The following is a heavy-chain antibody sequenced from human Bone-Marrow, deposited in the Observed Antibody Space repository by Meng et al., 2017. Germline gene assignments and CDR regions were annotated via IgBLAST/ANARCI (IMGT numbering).Heavy chain of an antibody. CDR2: ISAYNGNK. CDR1: GYHFTSIG. CDR3: WREVQYDDYINFGY. J-gene: IGHJ4*02. Sequence: QAQLVETGADVEKARASVKVSFKVTGYHFTSIGLSWVRQAHGKGIELVGWISAYNGNKTYAQKVQGRVTMTTATFTSTVYMELRSLRCADTVVYYCWREVQYDDYINFGYWGQGTLVTVSS. V-gene: IGHV1-18*01. D-gene: IGHD4-17*01.